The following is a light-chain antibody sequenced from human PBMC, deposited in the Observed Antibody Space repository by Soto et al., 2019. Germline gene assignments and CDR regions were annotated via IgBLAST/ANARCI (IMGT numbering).Light chain of an antibody. J-gene: IGKJ5*01. Sequence: EIVLTQSPGTLSVSPGERATLSCWASQSVSSIFVAWYQQKPGQAPRLLIYGASSRAAGVPGRFSGTGSGTEFTLTISSLQSEDSAMYYCQQYLISVTFGQGTRLEIK. CDR3: QQYLISVT. CDR1: QSVSSIF. CDR2: GAS. V-gene: IGKV3-20*01.